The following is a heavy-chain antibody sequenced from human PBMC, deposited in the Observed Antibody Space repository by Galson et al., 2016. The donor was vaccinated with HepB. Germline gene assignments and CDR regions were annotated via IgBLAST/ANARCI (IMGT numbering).Heavy chain of an antibody. CDR2: ITGSGGNT. V-gene: IGHV3-23*01. CDR1: GFTFSSYA. Sequence: SLRLSCAVSGFTFSSYAMSWVRQAPGEGLEWVSGITGSGGNTYYADSVKGRFTISRDDSKNTLYLQMNSLRAEDTAVYYCAKRPDWNYAAYYFDYWGQGTLVTVSS. D-gene: IGHD1-7*01. J-gene: IGHJ4*02. CDR3: AKRPDWNYAAYYFDY.